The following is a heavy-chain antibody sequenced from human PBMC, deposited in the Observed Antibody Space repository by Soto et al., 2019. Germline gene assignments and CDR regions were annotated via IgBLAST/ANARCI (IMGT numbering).Heavy chain of an antibody. Sequence: PSETLSLTCTVSGGSISSYYWSWIRQPPGKGLEWIGYIYYSGSTNYNPSLKSRVTISVDTSKNQFYLKLSSVTAADTAVYYCARYGVPKYYFDYWGHGTLVTVSS. V-gene: IGHV4-59*01. J-gene: IGHJ4*01. CDR1: GGSISSYY. CDR2: IYYSGST. D-gene: IGHD3-3*01. CDR3: ARYGVPKYYFDY.